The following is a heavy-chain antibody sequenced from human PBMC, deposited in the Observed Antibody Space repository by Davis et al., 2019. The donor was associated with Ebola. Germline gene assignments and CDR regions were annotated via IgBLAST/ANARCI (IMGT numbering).Heavy chain of an antibody. CDR1: GGSISSYY. CDR2: IYYSGST. D-gene: IGHD5-12*01. Sequence: PSETLSLTCTVSGGSISSYYWSWIRQPPGKGLEWIGYIYYSGSTNYNPSLKSRVTISVDTSKNQFSLKLSSVTAADTAVYYCARGLGGATYYYYGMDVWGQGTTVTVSS. CDR3: ARGLGGATYYYYGMDV. V-gene: IGHV4-59*01. J-gene: IGHJ6*02.